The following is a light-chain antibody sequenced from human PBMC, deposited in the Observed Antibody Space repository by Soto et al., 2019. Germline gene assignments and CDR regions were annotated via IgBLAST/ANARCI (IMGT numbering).Light chain of an antibody. CDR2: SNN. Sequence: QSVLTQPPSASGTPGQRVTISCSGSSSNIGSNTVNWYQQLPGTAPKLLIYSNNQRPSGVPDRFSGSKSGTSASLAISGLQSEDGADYYCAAWDDSLNVVSGGGTKLTVL. CDR3: AAWDDSLNVV. CDR1: SSNIGSNT. V-gene: IGLV1-44*01. J-gene: IGLJ2*01.